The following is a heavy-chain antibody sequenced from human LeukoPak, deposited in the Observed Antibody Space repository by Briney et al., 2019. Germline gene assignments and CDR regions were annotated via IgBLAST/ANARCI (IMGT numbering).Heavy chain of an antibody. V-gene: IGHV3-15*01. D-gene: IGHD3-22*01. Sequence: GGSLRLSCAASGFTFSNAWMSWVRQAPGKGLEWVGRIISKTDGGTTDYAAPVKGRFTISRDDSKNTLYLQMNSLKTEDTAVYYCTTGPTYYYDSSGYYFFDYWGQGTLVTVSS. CDR1: GFTFSNAW. J-gene: IGHJ4*02. CDR3: TTGPTYYYDSSGYYFFDY. CDR2: IISKTDGGTT.